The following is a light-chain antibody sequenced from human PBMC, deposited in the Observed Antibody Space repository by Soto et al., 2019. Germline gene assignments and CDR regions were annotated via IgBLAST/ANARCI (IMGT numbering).Light chain of an antibody. Sequence: ELVMTQSRDTLSVSPGERATLLCRASQSVRNNLAWYQQKPGQAPRLLIYGVSTRATGFPARFSGSGSGTDFTLTISSLQPEDFAVYYCHPYDNWRTFGQRTKVDIK. CDR2: GVS. V-gene: IGKV3D-15*01. CDR3: HPYDNWRT. CDR1: QSVRNN. J-gene: IGKJ1*01.